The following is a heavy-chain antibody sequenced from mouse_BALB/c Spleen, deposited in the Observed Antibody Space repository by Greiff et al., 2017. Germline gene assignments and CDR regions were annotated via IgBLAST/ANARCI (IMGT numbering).Heavy chain of an antibody. CDR2: ISYSGST. Sequence: EVKLVESGPGLVKPSQSLSLTCTVTGYSITSDYAWNWIRQFPGNKLEWMGYISYSGSTSYNPSLKSRISITRDTSKNQFFLQLNSVTTEDTATYYCARGDYYGYVAYWGQGTLVTVSA. D-gene: IGHD1-2*01. J-gene: IGHJ3*01. CDR3: ARGDYYGYVAY. CDR1: GYSITSDYA. V-gene: IGHV3-2*02.